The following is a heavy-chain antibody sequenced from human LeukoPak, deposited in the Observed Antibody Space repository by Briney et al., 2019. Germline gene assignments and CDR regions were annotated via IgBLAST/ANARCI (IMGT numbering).Heavy chain of an antibody. CDR2: IRSKANSYAT. D-gene: IGHD6-6*01. V-gene: IGHV3-73*01. CDR1: GFTFSGSA. J-gene: IGHJ4*02. CDR3: AKTNRISYIVSSVDDY. Sequence: GGSLRLSCAASGFTFSGSAMHWVRQASGKGLEWVGRIRSKANSYATAYAASVKGRFTISRDDSKNTAYLQMNSLRAEDTAVYYCAKTNRISYIVSSVDDYWGQGTLVTVSS.